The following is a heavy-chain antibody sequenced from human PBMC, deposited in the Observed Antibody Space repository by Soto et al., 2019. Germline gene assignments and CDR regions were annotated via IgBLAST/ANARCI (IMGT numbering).Heavy chain of an antibody. CDR3: ARQFDYASGDY. CDR2: IYYSGST. V-gene: IGHV4-39*01. Sequence: PSETLSLTCTVSGGSISSSSYYWGWIRQPPGKGLEWIGSIYYSGSTYYNPSLKSRVTISVDTSKNQFSLKLSSVTAADTAVYYCARQFDYASGDYWGQGTLVTVS. D-gene: IGHD3-10*01. J-gene: IGHJ4*02. CDR1: GGSISSSSYY.